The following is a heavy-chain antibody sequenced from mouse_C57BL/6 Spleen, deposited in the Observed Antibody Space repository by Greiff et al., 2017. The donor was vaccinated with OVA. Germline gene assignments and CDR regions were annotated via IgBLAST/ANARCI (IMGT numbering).Heavy chain of an antibody. CDR3: ARYYGSSPDY. CDR1: GYTFTSYW. V-gene: IGHV1-69*01. Sequence: QVQLKQPGAELVMPGASVKLSCKASGYTFTSYWMHWVKQRPGQGLEWIGEIDPSDSYTNYNQKFKGKSTLTVDKSSSTAYMQLSSLTSEDSAVYYCARYYGSSPDYWGQGTTLTVSS. D-gene: IGHD1-1*01. J-gene: IGHJ2*01. CDR2: IDPSDSYT.